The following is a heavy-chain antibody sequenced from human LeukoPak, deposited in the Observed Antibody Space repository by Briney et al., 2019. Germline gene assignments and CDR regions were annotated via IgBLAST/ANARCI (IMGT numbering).Heavy chain of an antibody. CDR2: ISHDGTNR. D-gene: IGHD6-13*01. CDR1: AFTFSRYG. J-gene: IGHJ3*02. V-gene: IGHV3-30*18. CDR3: AKDRRQSSSWQEPFNDAFDI. Sequence: PGGSLRLSCVASAFTFSRYGMQWVRQAPGKGLEWVGGISHDGTNRFFQGSVKGRFTISRDNSKDTLYLQMNSLRAEDTAVYYCAKDRRQSSSWQEPFNDAFDIWGRGTVVTVSS.